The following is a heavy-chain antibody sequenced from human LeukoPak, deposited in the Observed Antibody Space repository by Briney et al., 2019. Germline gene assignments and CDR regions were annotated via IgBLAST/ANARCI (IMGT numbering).Heavy chain of an antibody. J-gene: IGHJ4*02. CDR3: ARDRRFGEKYPGQVGYYFDY. D-gene: IGHD3-10*01. Sequence: ASVKVSCKASGYTFTGYYMHWVRQAPGQGLEWMGWINPNSGGTNYAQKFQGRVTMTRDTSISTAYMELSSLRSEDTAVYYCARDRRFGEKYPGQVGYYFDYWGQGTLVTVSS. V-gene: IGHV1-2*02. CDR2: INPNSGGT. CDR1: GYTFTGYY.